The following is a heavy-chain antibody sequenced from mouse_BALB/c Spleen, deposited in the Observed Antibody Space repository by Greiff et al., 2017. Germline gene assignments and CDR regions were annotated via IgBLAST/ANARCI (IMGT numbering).Heavy chain of an antibody. Sequence: EVNVVESGGGLVKPGGSLKLSCAASGFTFSSYTMSWVRQTPEKRLEWVATISSGGSYTYYPDSVKGRFTISRDNAKNTLYLQMSSLKSEDTAMYYCTIYYRYDDAMDYWGQGTSVTVSS. V-gene: IGHV5-6-4*01. CDR2: ISSGGSYT. J-gene: IGHJ4*01. CDR1: GFTFSSYT. CDR3: TIYYRYDDAMDY. D-gene: IGHD2-14*01.